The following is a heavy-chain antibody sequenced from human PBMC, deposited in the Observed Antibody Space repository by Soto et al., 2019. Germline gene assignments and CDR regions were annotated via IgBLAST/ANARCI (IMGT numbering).Heavy chain of an antibody. CDR2: IYYSGST. D-gene: IGHD3-16*02. V-gene: IGHV4-61*01. CDR3: ARHVYDYVWGSYRSNWFDP. J-gene: IGHJ5*02. Sequence: SETLSLTCTVSGGSVSSGSYYWSWIRQPPGKGLEWIGYIYYSGSTNYNPSLKSRVTTSVDTSKNQFSLKLSSVTAADTAVYYCARHVYDYVWGSYRSNWFDPWGQGTLVTVSS. CDR1: GGSVSSGSYY.